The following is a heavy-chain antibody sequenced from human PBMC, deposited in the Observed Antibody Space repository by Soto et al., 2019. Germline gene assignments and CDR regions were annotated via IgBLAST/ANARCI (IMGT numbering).Heavy chain of an antibody. J-gene: IGHJ4*01. Sequence: QVQLVQSGAEVKKPGSSVKVSCKASGGSFSTYTFSWVRQAPGQGLEWMGRITPILGTPIYAQKFQGRVTLTPEQSTSTVYLGLSRPRTEDTAGYFWGGGGNKAGPPPEHRGPGNLVTVSS. V-gene: IGHV1-69*08. CDR3: GGGGNKAGPPPEH. CDR2: ITPILGTP. D-gene: IGHD3-16*01. CDR1: GGSFSTYT.